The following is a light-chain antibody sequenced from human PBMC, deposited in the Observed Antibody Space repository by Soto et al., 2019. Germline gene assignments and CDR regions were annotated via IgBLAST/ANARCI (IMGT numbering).Light chain of an antibody. J-gene: IGLJ1*01. CDR1: KNDIGVYDF. Sequence: QSVLTQPPSASGSPGQSVTISCTGTKNDIGVYDFVSWYQHHPGKAPRLIIYEVVQRPSGVPDRFSGSKSGNTASLTVSGLQAADESDYFCKSDARRYPYVFGSETSVTVL. V-gene: IGLV2-8*01. CDR2: EVV. CDR3: KSDARRYPYV.